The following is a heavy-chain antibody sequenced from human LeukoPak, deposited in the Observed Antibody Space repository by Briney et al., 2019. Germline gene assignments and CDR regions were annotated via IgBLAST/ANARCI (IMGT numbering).Heavy chain of an antibody. D-gene: IGHD2-2*01. Sequence: ASVKVSCKASGYTFTNYAMKWVRQAPGQGLEWMGWINTNTGNPTYAQGFTGRFVFSLDTSVSTAYLEISSLKAEDTAVYYCASHCSSTSCSHDAFDIWGQGTMVTVSS. CDR3: ASHCSSTSCSHDAFDI. J-gene: IGHJ3*02. V-gene: IGHV7-4-1*02. CDR2: INTNTGNP. CDR1: GYTFTNYA.